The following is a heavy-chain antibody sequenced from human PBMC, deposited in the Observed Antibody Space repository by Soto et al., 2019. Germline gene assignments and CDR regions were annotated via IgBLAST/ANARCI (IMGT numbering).Heavy chain of an antibody. D-gene: IGHD4-17*01. J-gene: IGHJ4*02. V-gene: IGHV3-64D*06. Sequence: GSLRLSCSASGFTFSSYAMHWVRQAPGKGLEYVSAISSNGGSTYYADSVKGRFTISRGNSKNTLYLQMSSLRAEDTAVYYCVKVSDSSTAVWGDYIFDYWGQGTLATVPS. CDR3: VKVSDSSTAVWGDYIFDY. CDR1: GFTFSSYA. CDR2: ISSNGGST.